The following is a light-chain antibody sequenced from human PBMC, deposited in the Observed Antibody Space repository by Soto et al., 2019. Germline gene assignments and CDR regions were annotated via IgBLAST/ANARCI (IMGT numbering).Light chain of an antibody. V-gene: IGLV2-14*01. Sequence: QSALTQPASVSGSPGQSITISCTGTSSDVGGYKYVSWYQHHPGKAPKFMIYEVTNRSPGVSNRFSGSKSGNTAYLTISGLQAEDEADYYCASYTSSSTPWVFGGGTKLTVL. J-gene: IGLJ3*02. CDR3: ASYTSSSTPWV. CDR2: EVT. CDR1: SSDVGGYKY.